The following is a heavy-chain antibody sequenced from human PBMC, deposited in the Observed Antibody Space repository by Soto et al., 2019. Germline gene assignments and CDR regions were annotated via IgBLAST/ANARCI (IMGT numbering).Heavy chain of an antibody. D-gene: IGHD5-12*01. CDR2: IYSGGST. V-gene: IGHV3-53*02. Sequence: VQLVETGGGLIQPGGSLRLSCAASGFTVSSNYMSWVRQAPGKGLEWVSVIYSGGSTYYADSVKGRFTISRDNSKNTLYLQMNSLRAEDTAVYYCARASGYVRKRYALDIWGQGTMVTVSS. CDR3: ARASGYVRKRYALDI. J-gene: IGHJ3*02. CDR1: GFTVSSNY.